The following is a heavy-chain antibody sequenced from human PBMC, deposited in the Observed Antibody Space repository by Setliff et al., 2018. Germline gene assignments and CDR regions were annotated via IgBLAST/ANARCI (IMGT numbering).Heavy chain of an antibody. J-gene: IGHJ6*03. CDR3: AREGVDTRSSTDYRYYMDV. Sequence: GASVKVSCKASGGTFSNYGVSWVRQAPGQGLEWMGGTIPLFGTTDYAQKFHGRVTIITDESTSTAYMELSRLTSDDTAVYYRAREGVDTRSSTDYRYYMDVWGQGTTVTVSS. D-gene: IGHD2-15*01. CDR1: GGTFSNYG. V-gene: IGHV1-69*05. CDR2: TIPLFGTT.